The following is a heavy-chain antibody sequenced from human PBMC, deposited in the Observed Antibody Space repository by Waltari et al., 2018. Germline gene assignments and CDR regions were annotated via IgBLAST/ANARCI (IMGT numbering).Heavy chain of an antibody. D-gene: IGHD7-27*01. J-gene: IGHJ4*02. CDR3: ATGGWGFYLDY. V-gene: IGHV3-21*01. CDR2: ISSSSGYT. CDR1: GFSFSDYS. Sequence: EVHLVESGGGRVKPGGSLRLSCAASGFSFSDYSMNWVRQAPGKGLEWVSSISSSSGYTHYADSVKGRFTISRDNAKNSLYLQMNSLRAEDTAVYYCATGGWGFYLDYWGQGTLVTVSS.